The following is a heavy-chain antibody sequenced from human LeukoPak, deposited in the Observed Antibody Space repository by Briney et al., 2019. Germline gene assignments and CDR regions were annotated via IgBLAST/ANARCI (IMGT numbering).Heavy chain of an antibody. CDR2: ISSSGDYI. J-gene: IGHJ4*02. CDR3: ARAPTFSGWFDY. V-gene: IGHV3-21*01. D-gene: IGHD6-19*01. Sequence: GGSLRLSCAASGFTFSTYSMNWVRQAPGKGLEWVSSISSSGDYIYYADSKKGRFTISRDNAKSSLYLQMNSLRVEDTAVYYCARAPTFSGWFDYWGQGTLVTVSS. CDR1: GFTFSTYS.